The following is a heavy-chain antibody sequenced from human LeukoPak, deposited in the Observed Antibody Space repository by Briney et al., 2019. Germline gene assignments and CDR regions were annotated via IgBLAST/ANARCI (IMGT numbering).Heavy chain of an antibody. Sequence: SETLSLTCTVSGGSVSSESYHWTWIRQPPGKGLEWIAYIFTGGSSYYNPSLKSRVTISVDTSRNQSSLRLNSVTAADTAQYHCARGVGGVREGFDIWGQGTMVTVSS. V-gene: IGHV4-61*01. CDR3: ARGVGGVREGFDI. J-gene: IGHJ3*02. D-gene: IGHD3-16*01. CDR2: IFTGGSS. CDR1: GGSVSSESYH.